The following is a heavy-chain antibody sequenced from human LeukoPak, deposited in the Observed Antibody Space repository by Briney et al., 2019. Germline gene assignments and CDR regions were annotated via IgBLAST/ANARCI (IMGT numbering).Heavy chain of an antibody. D-gene: IGHD3-3*01. V-gene: IGHV3-23*01. Sequence: GGSLRLSCAASGFTFSSYAMSWVRQAPGMGLEWVSAISGSGGSTYYADSVKGRFTISRDNSKNTLYLQMNSLRAEDTAVYYCAKTIFGVVIDTELSFDYWGQGTLVTVSS. J-gene: IGHJ4*02. CDR2: ISGSGGST. CDR3: AKTIFGVVIDTELSFDY. CDR1: GFTFSSYA.